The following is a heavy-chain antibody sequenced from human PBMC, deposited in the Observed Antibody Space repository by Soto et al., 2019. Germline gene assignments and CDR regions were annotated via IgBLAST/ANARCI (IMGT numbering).Heavy chain of an antibody. J-gene: IGHJ6*02. CDR2: INSDGSST. D-gene: IGHD6-6*01. Sequence: GGSLRLSCAASGFTFSSYWMHWVRQAPGKGLVWVSRINSDGSSTSYADSVKGRFTISRDNAKNTLYLQMNSLRAEDTAVYYCARDRIAARRVYYYYGMDVWGQGTTVTVSS. CDR1: GFTFSSYW. CDR3: ARDRIAARRVYYYYGMDV. V-gene: IGHV3-74*01.